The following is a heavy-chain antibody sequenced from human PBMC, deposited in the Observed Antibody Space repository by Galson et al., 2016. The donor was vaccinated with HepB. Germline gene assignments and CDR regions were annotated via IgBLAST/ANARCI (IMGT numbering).Heavy chain of an antibody. Sequence: SLRLSCAASGFTFSGYGMHWVRQAPGKGLEWVAMIWYDGSDKHYADSVKGRFTISRDNSKNTLWLQMNNVRLEDTGVYYCARSGGYCGGRRCYTFDDWGQGTVVTVSS. CDR2: IWYDGSDK. J-gene: IGHJ4*02. CDR1: GFTFSGYG. D-gene: IGHD3-10*01. CDR3: ARSGGYCGGRRCYTFDD. V-gene: IGHV3-33*01.